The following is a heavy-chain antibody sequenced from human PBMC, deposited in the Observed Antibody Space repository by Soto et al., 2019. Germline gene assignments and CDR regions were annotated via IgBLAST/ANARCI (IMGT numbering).Heavy chain of an antibody. V-gene: IGHV3-23*01. CDR2: TTTSGAGT. CDR1: GFTFSNVW. J-gene: IGHJ5*02. Sequence: PGGSLRLSCAASGFTFSNVWLSWVRQAPGKGLEWVSTTTTSGAGTYYADSVKGRFTISRDNSKNTLYLQMNSLRVEDTAVYYCAKLTTSWGQGTLVTVSS. CDR3: AKLTTS.